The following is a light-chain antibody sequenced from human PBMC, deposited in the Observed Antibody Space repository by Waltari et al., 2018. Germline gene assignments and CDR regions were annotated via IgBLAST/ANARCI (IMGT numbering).Light chain of an antibody. V-gene: IGLV2-14*01. Sequence: QSALTQPASVSVSPGQSITISCTGTNSDIGYYNYVSWYQQYPGKAPKLMIFDFTRWPSGVSHRFSGSKSGNTAFLTISGLQAEDEADYFCAAYTSTNTGIFGGGTKVTVL. J-gene: IGLJ2*01. CDR3: AAYTSTNTGI. CDR2: DFT. CDR1: NSDIGYYNY.